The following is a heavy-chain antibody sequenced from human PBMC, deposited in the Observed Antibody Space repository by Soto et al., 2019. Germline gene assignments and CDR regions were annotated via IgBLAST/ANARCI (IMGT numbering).Heavy chain of an antibody. D-gene: IGHD1-20*01. J-gene: IGHJ6*03. V-gene: IGHV3-74*01. CDR2: INSDGSST. CDR3: ARDNRFEWYNWNLCQAENAGYYMDG. CDR1: GFTFSSYW. Sequence: GGSLRLSCAASGFTFSSYWMHWVRQAPGKGLVWVSRINSDGSSTSYADSVKGRFTISRDNAKNTLYLQMNSLRAEDTAVYYCARDNRFEWYNWNLCQAENAGYYMDGWGKGTTVTVSS.